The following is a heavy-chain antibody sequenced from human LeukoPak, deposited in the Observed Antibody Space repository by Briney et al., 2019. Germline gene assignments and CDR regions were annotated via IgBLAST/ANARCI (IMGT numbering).Heavy chain of an antibody. CDR3: ASSTVTSDWFDP. CDR1: GGSISSYY. D-gene: IGHD4-17*01. Sequence: SETLSLTCTVSGGSISSYYWSWIRQPPGKGLEWIGYIYYGGSTNYNPSLKSRVTISVDTSKNQFSLKLSSVTAADTAMYYCASSTVTSDWFDPWGQGTLVTVSS. J-gene: IGHJ5*02. V-gene: IGHV4-59*01. CDR2: IYYGGST.